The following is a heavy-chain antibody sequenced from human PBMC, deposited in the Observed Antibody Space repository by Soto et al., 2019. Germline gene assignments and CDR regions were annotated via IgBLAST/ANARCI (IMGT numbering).Heavy chain of an antibody. CDR3: VRNPKTEFGNLMHYYFDY. CDR2: IYPDDSDT. CDR1: GYNFRGYW. Sequence: GESLKISCQASGYNFRGYWIGWVRQMPGHGLEYVAIIYPDDSDTRFNPSFRGQVTISVDKSSGTAYLRWSSLKASDSAMYYCVRNPKTEFGNLMHYYFDYWGQGTLVTVSS. D-gene: IGHD2-8*01. V-gene: IGHV5-51*01. J-gene: IGHJ4*02.